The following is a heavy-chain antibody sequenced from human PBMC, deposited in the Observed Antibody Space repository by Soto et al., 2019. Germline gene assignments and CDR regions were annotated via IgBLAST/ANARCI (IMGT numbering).Heavy chain of an antibody. CDR1: GFTFSSYA. V-gene: IGHV3-21*01. CDR3: ARDLALAGNY. D-gene: IGHD6-19*01. CDR2: VSSTSSYT. J-gene: IGHJ4*02. Sequence: PGGSLRLSCAASGFTFSSYAMNWVRQTQERGLEWVSSVSSTSSYTHYADSVKGRFTISRDNANNSLFLQMNRPRDEDTAVYYCARDLALAGNYWGQGALVTVSS.